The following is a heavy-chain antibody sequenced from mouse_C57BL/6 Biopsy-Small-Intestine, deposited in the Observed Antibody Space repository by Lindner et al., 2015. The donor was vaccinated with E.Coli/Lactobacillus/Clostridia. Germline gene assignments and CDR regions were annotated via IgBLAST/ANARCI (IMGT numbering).Heavy chain of an antibody. J-gene: IGHJ2*01. Sequence: VQLQESGPGMVKPSQSLSLTCTVTGYSITSGYDWHWIRHFPGNKLEWMGYISYSGSTNYNPSLKSRISITHDTSKNHFFLKLNSVTTKDTATYYCARGYYGSSYGYYFDYWGQGTTLTVSS. CDR2: ISYSGST. CDR1: GYSITSGYD. CDR3: ARGYYGSSYGYYFDY. D-gene: IGHD1-1*01. V-gene: IGHV3-1*01.